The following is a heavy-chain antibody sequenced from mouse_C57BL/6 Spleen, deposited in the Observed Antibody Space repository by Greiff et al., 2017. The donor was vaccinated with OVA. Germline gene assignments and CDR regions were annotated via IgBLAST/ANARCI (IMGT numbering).Heavy chain of an antibody. D-gene: IGHD2-5*01. Sequence: VKLQESGAELVRPGASVTLSCKASGYTFTDYEMHWVKQTPVHGLEWIGAIDPETGGTAYNQKFKGKAILTADKSPSTAYMELRSLTSEDSAVYYCTGYSNYEDYWGQGTTLTVSS. CDR1: GYTFTDYE. V-gene: IGHV1-15*01. CDR2: IDPETGGT. CDR3: TGYSNYEDY. J-gene: IGHJ2*01.